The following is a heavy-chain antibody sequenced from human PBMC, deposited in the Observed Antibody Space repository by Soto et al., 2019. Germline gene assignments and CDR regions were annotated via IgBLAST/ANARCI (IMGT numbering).Heavy chain of an antibody. J-gene: IGHJ4*02. CDR2: LIPLFGTT. V-gene: IGHV1-69*06. Sequence: SVKVSCKASGGTFSGHAISWVRQAPGQGPEWMGGLIPLFGTTQHAQNFQDRLTITADKSASTAYMELTSLRFEDTAIYYCARGPNWGYRFDSWGQGTLVTVSS. D-gene: IGHD7-27*01. CDR1: GGTFSGHA. CDR3: ARGPNWGYRFDS.